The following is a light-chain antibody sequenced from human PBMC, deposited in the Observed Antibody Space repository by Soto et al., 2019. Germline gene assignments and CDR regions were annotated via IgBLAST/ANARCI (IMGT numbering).Light chain of an antibody. CDR3: LVIYTGVGEV. CDR1: TGAVTSGHY. Sequence: QAVVTQGPSLTVSPGGTVTLTCGSSTGAVTSGHYPHWFQQKPGQAPRTLIYDTSIKHSWTPARFSGSLLGGKAALTLSGAQPEDEADYYCLVIYTGVGEVFGTGTKLTVL. J-gene: IGLJ1*01. CDR2: DTS. V-gene: IGLV7-46*01.